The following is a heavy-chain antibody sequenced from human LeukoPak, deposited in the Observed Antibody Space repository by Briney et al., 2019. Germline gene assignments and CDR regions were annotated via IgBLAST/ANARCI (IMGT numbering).Heavy chain of an antibody. CDR2: ISSSSSYI. J-gene: IGHJ4*02. CDR3: ARERSAMVTGFDN. Sequence: GGSLILSCAASGFTFSSYSMNWVRQAPGKGLEWVSSISSSSSYIYYADSVKGRFTISRDNAKNSLYLQMNSLRAEDTVVYYCARERSAMVTGFDNRGEGNLVTVSS. D-gene: IGHD5-18*01. CDR1: GFTFSSYS. V-gene: IGHV3-21*01.